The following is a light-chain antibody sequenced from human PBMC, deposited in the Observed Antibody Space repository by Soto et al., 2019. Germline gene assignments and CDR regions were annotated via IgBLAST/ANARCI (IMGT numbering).Light chain of an antibody. CDR1: KLGSKY. CDR2: QDY. Sequence: SYELTQPPSGSVSPGQTASITCSGDKLGSKYTCWYQQKPGQSPVLVIYQDYKRPSGIPERFAGSNSGNTATLTISGTQSMDQADYYCQAWDRSTVVFGGGTKLTLL. J-gene: IGLJ2*01. V-gene: IGLV3-1*01. CDR3: QAWDRSTVV.